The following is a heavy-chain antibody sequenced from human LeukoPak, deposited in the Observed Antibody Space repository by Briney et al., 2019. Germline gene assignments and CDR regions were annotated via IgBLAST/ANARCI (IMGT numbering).Heavy chain of an antibody. V-gene: IGHV1-69*13. J-gene: IGHJ5*02. Sequence: ASVKVSCKASGGTFSSYAISWVRQAPGQGLEWMGGIIPIFGTANYAQKFQGRVTITADESTSTAYMELSSLRSEDTAVYYCARVSLPWDFDGPWGQGTLVTVSS. CDR1: GGTFSSYA. D-gene: IGHD3-9*01. CDR3: ARVSLPWDFDGP. CDR2: IIPIFGTA.